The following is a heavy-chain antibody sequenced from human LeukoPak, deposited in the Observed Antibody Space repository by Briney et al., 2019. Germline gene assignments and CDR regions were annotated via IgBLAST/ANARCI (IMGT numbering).Heavy chain of an antibody. CDR3: AKSTPGSSYYSLDV. V-gene: IGHV3-30*18. CDR2: VSYDGNYK. J-gene: IGHJ6*02. CDR1: GFTISNFG. Sequence: GGSLRLSCAASGFTISNFGMHWVRQAPGKGLEWVTVVSYDGNYKYSADSVKGRFTISRDTSQNTVFLQMNSLRAEDTAVYYCAKSTPGSSYYSLDVWGQGTTVTVSS.